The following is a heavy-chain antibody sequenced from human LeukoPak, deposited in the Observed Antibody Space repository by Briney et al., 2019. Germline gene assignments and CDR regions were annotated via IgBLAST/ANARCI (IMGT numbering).Heavy chain of an antibody. CDR3: ARVSPQHRWFGESYYFDY. V-gene: IGHV4-30-2*01. Sequence: SETLSLTCAVSGGSISSGGYSWSWIRQPPGKGLEWIGYIYHSGSTYYNPSLKSRVTISVDTSKNQFSLKLSSVTAADTAVYYCARVSPQHRWFGESYYFDYWGQGTLVTVSS. CDR2: IYHSGST. CDR1: GGSISSGGYS. J-gene: IGHJ4*02. D-gene: IGHD3-10*01.